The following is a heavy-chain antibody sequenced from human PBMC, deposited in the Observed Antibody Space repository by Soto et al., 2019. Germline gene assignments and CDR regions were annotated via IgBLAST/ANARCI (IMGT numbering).Heavy chain of an antibody. J-gene: IGHJ3*02. CDR2: IDPSDSYT. CDR3: ARQAIFGVIIIAFDI. Sequence: GESLKISCKGSGYSFSSYWITWVRQMPGKGLEWMGRIDPSDSYTNYSPSFQGHVTISADRSISTAYLQWSSLKASDTAMYYCARQAIFGVIIIAFDIWGQGTMVTVSS. CDR1: GYSFSSYW. D-gene: IGHD3-3*01. V-gene: IGHV5-10-1*01.